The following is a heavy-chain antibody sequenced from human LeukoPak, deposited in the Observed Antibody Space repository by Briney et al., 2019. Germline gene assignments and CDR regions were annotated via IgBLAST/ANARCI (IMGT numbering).Heavy chain of an antibody. CDR3: ARDGVGDAFDI. D-gene: IGHD3-3*01. J-gene: IGHJ3*02. V-gene: IGHV1-69*04. Sequence: ASVKVSCKASGGTFSSYAISWVRQSPVQGLEWMGRIIPILGIANYAQKFQGRVTITADKSTSTAYMELSSLRSEDTAVYYCARDGVGDAFDIWGQGTMVTVSS. CDR1: GGTFSSYA. CDR2: IIPILGIA.